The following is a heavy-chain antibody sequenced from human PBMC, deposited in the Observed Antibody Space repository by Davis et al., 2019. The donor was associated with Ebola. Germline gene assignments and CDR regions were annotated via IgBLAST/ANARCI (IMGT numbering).Heavy chain of an antibody. Sequence: ASVKVSCKVSGYTLTELSMHWVRQAPGKGLEWMGGFDPEDGETIYAQKFQGRVTMTRDTSISTAYMELSRLRSDDTAVYYCARAQFPTTSDHWGQGTLVTVSS. CDR3: ARAQFPTTSDH. D-gene: IGHD1-1*01. V-gene: IGHV1-24*01. CDR2: FDPEDGET. CDR1: GYTLTELS. J-gene: IGHJ4*02.